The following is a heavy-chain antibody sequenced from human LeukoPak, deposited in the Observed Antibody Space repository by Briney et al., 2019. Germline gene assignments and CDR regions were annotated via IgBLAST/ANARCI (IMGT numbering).Heavy chain of an antibody. CDR1: GFNFGSYA. Sequence: GGSLRLSCAASGFNFGSYAMNWVRQAPGKGLEWVSHINSEMNLRDYADSVKGRFTISRDNAKHSVDLQMSSLRDEDTAVYYCVRDHNWAFDYWGQGILVTVSS. CDR2: INSEMNLR. V-gene: IGHV3-48*02. J-gene: IGHJ4*02. D-gene: IGHD1-1*01. CDR3: VRDHNWAFDY.